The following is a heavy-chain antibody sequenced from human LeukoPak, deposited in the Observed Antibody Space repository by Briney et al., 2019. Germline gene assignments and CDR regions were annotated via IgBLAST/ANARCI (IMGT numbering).Heavy chain of an antibody. V-gene: IGHV3-30*18. CDR3: ANHQPQQWLADDAFDI. CDR2: ISYDGSNK. J-gene: IGHJ3*02. CDR1: GFTFSSYG. Sequence: GRSLRLSCAASGFTFSSYGMHWVRQAPGKGLEWVAVISYDGSNKYYADSVKGRFTISRDNSKNTLYLQMNSLRAEDTAVYYCANHQPQQWLADDAFDIWGQGTMVTVSS. D-gene: IGHD6-19*01.